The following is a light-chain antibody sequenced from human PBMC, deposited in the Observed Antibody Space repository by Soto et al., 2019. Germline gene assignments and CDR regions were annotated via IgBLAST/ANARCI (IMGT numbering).Light chain of an antibody. CDR2: DAS. J-gene: IGKJ1*01. Sequence: EIVMTQSPATLSVSPGERATLSCRASQSVRTDLAWYQQKPGQAPRLLISDASIRATGVPARFSGSGSGTEFTLTISSLQSEDFAVYYCQQYDKWPPTFGQGTKVEIK. CDR1: QSVRTD. V-gene: IGKV3-15*01. CDR3: QQYDKWPPT.